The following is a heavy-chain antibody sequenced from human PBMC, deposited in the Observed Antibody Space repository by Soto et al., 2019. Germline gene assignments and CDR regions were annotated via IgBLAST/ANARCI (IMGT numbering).Heavy chain of an antibody. Sequence: QVQLQQWGAGLLKPSETLSLTCAVYGGSFSGYYWSWIRQPPGKGLEWIGEINHSGSTNYNPSLKSRVTISVDTSKNQFSLKRSSVTAADTAVYYCARGGGTRYSYGLPARRNYFDYWGQGTLVTVSS. J-gene: IGHJ4*02. CDR2: INHSGST. D-gene: IGHD5-18*01. CDR1: GGSFSGYY. V-gene: IGHV4-34*01. CDR3: ARGGGTRYSYGLPARRNYFDY.